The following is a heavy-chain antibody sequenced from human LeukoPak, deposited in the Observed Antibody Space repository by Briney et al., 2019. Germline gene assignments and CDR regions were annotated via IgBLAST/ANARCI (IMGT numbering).Heavy chain of an antibody. Sequence: GGSLRLSCAASGFPFSNYSMNWVRQAPGRGLEWVSYISSGSNTTYYAYADSVKGRFTISRDNAKNSLYLQMNSLRAEDTAVYYCARVAVTSNDYWGQGTLVTVSS. D-gene: IGHD2-21*02. J-gene: IGHJ4*02. V-gene: IGHV3-48*01. CDR2: ISSGSNTT. CDR1: GFPFSNYS. CDR3: ARVAVTSNDY.